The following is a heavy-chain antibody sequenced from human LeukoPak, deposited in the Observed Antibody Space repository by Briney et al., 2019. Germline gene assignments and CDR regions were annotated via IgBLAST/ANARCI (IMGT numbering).Heavy chain of an antibody. J-gene: IGHJ6*03. CDR1: GFTFSSYG. D-gene: IGHD3-9*01. CDR3: AKQGRDWLRDYYYYMDV. Sequence: GGSLRLSCAASGFTFSSYGMSWVRQAPGKGLEWVSAISGSGGSTYYADSVKGRFTISRDNSKNTLYLQMNSLRAEDTAVYYCAKQGRDWLRDYYYYMDVWGKGTTVIISS. V-gene: IGHV3-23*01. CDR2: ISGSGGST.